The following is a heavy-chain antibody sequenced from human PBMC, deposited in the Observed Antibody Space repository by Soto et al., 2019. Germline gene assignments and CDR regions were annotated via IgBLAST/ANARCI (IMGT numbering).Heavy chain of an antibody. D-gene: IGHD5-12*01. CDR2: IYHSGST. J-gene: IGHJ4*02. V-gene: IGHV4-30-2*01. CDR1: GGSISSGGYS. CDR3: AGGPGVARNY. Sequence: QLQLQESGSGLVKPSQTLSLTCAVSGGSISSGGYSWSWIRQPPGKGLEWIGYIYHSGSTYYNPSLENRVTLSVDRSKNQFSLKLSFVPAADTAVYYCAGGPGVARNYWGQGTLVTVSS.